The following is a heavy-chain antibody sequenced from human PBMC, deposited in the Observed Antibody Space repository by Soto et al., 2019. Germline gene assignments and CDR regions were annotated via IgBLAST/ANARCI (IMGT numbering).Heavy chain of an antibody. CDR2: IYYSGST. CDR3: ARVATSMVRGVPSWFDP. Sequence: SETLSLTCTVSGGSVSSGSYYWSWIRQPPGKGLEWIGYIYYSGSTNYNPSLKSRVTISVDTSKNQFSLKLSSVTAADTAVYYCARVATSMVRGVPSWFDPWGQGTLVTVSS. J-gene: IGHJ5*02. D-gene: IGHD3-10*01. CDR1: GGSVSSGSYY. V-gene: IGHV4-61*01.